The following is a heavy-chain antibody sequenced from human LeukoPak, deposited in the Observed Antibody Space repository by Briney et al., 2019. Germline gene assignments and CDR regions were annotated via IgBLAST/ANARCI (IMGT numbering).Heavy chain of an antibody. CDR1: GYTFTNYY. CDR3: ARDLHYYDSWSYYHDAFDI. J-gene: IGHJ3*02. D-gene: IGHD3-10*01. CDR2: INPSGGTT. Sequence: ASVKVSCKASGYTFTNYYIHWVRQAPGQGLEWMGVINPSGGTTSYAQKFQGRVTMTRDTSTSTVYMEVSSLRSEDTALYYCARDLHYYDSWSYYHDAFDIWGQGTMVTVSS. V-gene: IGHV1-46*01.